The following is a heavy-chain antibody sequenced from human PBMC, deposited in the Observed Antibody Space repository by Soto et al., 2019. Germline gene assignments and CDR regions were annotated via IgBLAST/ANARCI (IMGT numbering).Heavy chain of an antibody. J-gene: IGHJ6*03. V-gene: IGHV3-23*01. CDR3: AKDRRITMVRGVQHPMDV. CDR2: ISGSGGST. Sequence: GGSLRLSCAASGFTFSSYAMSWVRQAPGKGLEWVSAISGSGGSTYYADSVKGRFTISRDNSKNTLYLQMNSLRADDTAVYYCAKDRRITMVRGVQHPMDVWGKGTTVTVSS. D-gene: IGHD3-10*01. CDR1: GFTFSSYA.